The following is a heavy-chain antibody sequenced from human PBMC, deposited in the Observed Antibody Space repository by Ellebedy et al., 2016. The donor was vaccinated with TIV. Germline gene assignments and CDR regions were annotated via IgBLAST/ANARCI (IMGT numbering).Heavy chain of an antibody. CDR2: ISSSGNYR. D-gene: IGHD1-1*01. J-gene: IGHJ5*02. Sequence: PGGSLRLSCAASGFTFSDYSMNWVRQAPGKGLEWVSSISSSGNYRYHGDSVKGQFTISRDNAKNTLYLQMNSLRAEDTAVYYCARDIPQRPNPARFDPWGQGTLVTVSS. CDR1: GFTFSDYS. V-gene: IGHV3-21*01. CDR3: ARDIPQRPNPARFDP.